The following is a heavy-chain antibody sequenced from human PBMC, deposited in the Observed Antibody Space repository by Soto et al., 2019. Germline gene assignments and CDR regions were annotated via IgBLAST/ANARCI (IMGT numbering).Heavy chain of an antibody. CDR1: GFTFSSYA. J-gene: IGHJ4*02. D-gene: IGHD3-9*01. Sequence: GGSLRLSCAASGFTFSSYAMSWVRQAPGKGLEWVSAISGSGGSTYYADSVKGRFTISRDNSKNTLYLQMNSQRAEDTAVSYCANPGRGYFDWLSALDSWGQGTLVTVSS. CDR3: ANPGRGYFDWLSALDS. V-gene: IGHV3-23*01. CDR2: ISGSGGST.